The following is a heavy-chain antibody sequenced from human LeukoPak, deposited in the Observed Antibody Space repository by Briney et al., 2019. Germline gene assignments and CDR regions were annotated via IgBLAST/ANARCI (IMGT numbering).Heavy chain of an antibody. V-gene: IGHV3-30-3*01. J-gene: IGHJ4*02. Sequence: GGSLRLSCAASGFTFSSYAMHWVRQAPGNGLQWVAVISYDGSNKYYADSVKGRFTISRDNSKNTLYLQMNSLRAEDTAVYYCARARGIAVAGNGYFDYWGQGTLVTVSS. CDR1: GFTFSSYA. CDR2: ISYDGSNK. CDR3: ARARGIAVAGNGYFDY. D-gene: IGHD6-19*01.